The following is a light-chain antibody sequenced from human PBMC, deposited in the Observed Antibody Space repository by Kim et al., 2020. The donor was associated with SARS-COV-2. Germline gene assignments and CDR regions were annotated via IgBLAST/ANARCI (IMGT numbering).Light chain of an antibody. CDR1: QSVSSN. Sequence: VSPEERATLSCRARQSVSSNLAWYQQKPGQAPRLLIYGASTRATGIPARFRGSGSGTEFTLTISSLQSEDFAVYYCQQYNNWPPLTFGGGTKLEI. CDR2: GAS. J-gene: IGKJ4*01. CDR3: QQYNNWPPLT. V-gene: IGKV3D-15*01.